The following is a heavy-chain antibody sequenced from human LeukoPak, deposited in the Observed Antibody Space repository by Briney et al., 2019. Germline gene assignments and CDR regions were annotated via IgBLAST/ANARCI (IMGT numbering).Heavy chain of an antibody. J-gene: IGHJ4*02. CDR1: GFTFSSYA. CDR2: ISGSGGST. V-gene: IGHV3-23*01. Sequence: GGSLRLSCAASGFTFSSYAMSWVRQAPGKGLEWVSAISGSGGSTYYADSVKGRFTISRDSSKNTLYLQMNSLRAEDTAVHYCAKGPGYSGYGDYWGQGTLVTVSS. CDR3: AKGPGYSGYGDY. D-gene: IGHD5-12*01.